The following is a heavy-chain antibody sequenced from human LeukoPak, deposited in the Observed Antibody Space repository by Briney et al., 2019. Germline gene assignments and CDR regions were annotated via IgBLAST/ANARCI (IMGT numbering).Heavy chain of an antibody. CDR2: IIPMLGTP. CDR1: GGTFSSHV. Sequence: ASVKVSCKASGGTFSSHVSSWVRQAPGQRLEWMGGIIPMLGTPNYAQKFQGRVTITTDESASTAYMELSSLTTEDSAVYYCARGVGDFNENAFDYWGQGTLVTVSA. V-gene: IGHV1-69*05. J-gene: IGHJ4*02. CDR3: ARGVGDFNENAFDY. D-gene: IGHD2-21*02.